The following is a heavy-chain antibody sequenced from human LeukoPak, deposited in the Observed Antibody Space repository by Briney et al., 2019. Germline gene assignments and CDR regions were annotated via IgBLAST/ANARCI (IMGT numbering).Heavy chain of an antibody. CDR1: GYTFTDYY. Sequence: GASVKVSCKASGYTFTDYYIHWVRQAPGQGLEWMGWINPNSGGTNYAQKFQGRVTMTRDTSISTAYMELSRLRPDDTAVYYCARGPLYGGNVDYWGQGTLVTVSS. CDR3: ARGPLYGGNVDY. D-gene: IGHD4-23*01. V-gene: IGHV1-2*02. CDR2: INPNSGGT. J-gene: IGHJ4*02.